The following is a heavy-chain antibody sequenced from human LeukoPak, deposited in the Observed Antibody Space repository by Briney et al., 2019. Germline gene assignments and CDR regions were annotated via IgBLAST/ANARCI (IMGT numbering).Heavy chain of an antibody. CDR1: GFTFSSYW. Sequence: GGSLRLSCAASGFTFSSYWMSWVRQAPGKGLEWVANIKQDGSEKYYVDSVKGRFTISRDNAKNSLYLQMNSLRAEDTAVYYCARVYDFWSVAGAFDIWGRGTMVTVSS. V-gene: IGHV3-7*01. D-gene: IGHD3-3*01. J-gene: IGHJ3*02. CDR2: IKQDGSEK. CDR3: ARVYDFWSVAGAFDI.